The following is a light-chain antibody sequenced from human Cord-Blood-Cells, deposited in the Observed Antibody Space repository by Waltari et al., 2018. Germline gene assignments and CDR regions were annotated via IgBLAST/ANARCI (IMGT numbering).Light chain of an antibody. CDR2: LGS. CDR1: QSLLHSNGYNY. Sequence: DIVMTQSPLSLPVTPGEPASISCRSSQSLLHSNGYNYLDWYLQKPGQSPQLLIYLGSNRASGVPDRFSGSGSGTDFTLKISRVEAEYFGVYYCMQALQTPLTFGQGTKVEIK. J-gene: IGKJ1*01. V-gene: IGKV2-28*01. CDR3: MQALQTPLT.